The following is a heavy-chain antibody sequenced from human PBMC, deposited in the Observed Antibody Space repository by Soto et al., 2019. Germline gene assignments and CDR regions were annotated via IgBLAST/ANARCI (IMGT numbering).Heavy chain of an antibody. J-gene: IGHJ3*02. Sequence: EVQLLASGGRLVQPGGSLRLSCAASGFTFSSYAMNWVRQAPGKGLEWVAGISGGGGSTYYADSVKGRFTISRDTSKNTVYLQLNSLRAEDTAVYYCAKGFIVVVTVLRPDDAFDIWGQGTMVTVSS. CDR1: GFTFSSYA. CDR3: AKGFIVVVTVLRPDDAFDI. D-gene: IGHD2-21*02. CDR2: ISGGGGST. V-gene: IGHV3-23*01.